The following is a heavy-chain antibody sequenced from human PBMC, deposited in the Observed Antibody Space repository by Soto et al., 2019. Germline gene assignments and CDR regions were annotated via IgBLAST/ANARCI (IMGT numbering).Heavy chain of an antibody. CDR3: ARAFDYITSLGPFDY. V-gene: IGHV4-61*01. CDR1: GGSVSSDTYY. CDR2: VFFTGST. Sequence: SETLSLTCTVSGGSVSSDTYYWSWIRQPPGRGLEWIGYVFFTGSTHYNPSLKSRATLSVDTSKNQFSLRLTSVTAADTAVYNCARAFDYITSLGPFDYWGLGTLVTVSS. D-gene: IGHD3-10*01. J-gene: IGHJ4*02.